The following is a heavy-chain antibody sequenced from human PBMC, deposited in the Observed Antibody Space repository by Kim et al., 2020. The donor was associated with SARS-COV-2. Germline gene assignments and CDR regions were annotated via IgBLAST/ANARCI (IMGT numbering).Heavy chain of an antibody. Sequence: SETLSLTCTVSGGSISSSSCSWGWIRQPPAKGLEWIGSIYYSGSTYYNPSLKSRVTISVDTSKNQFSLKLSSVTAADTAVYYCARDSYCSGGSCYIRWFDPWGQGTLVTVSS. V-gene: IGHV4-39*07. CDR1: GGSISSSSCS. J-gene: IGHJ5*02. CDR3: ARDSYCSGGSCYIRWFDP. CDR2: IYYSGST. D-gene: IGHD2-15*01.